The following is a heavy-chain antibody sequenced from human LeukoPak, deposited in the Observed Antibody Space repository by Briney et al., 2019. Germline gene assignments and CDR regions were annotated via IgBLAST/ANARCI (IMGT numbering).Heavy chain of an antibody. CDR3: ARGARKGDDYGGFFDY. CDR2: ISSSSNYI. J-gene: IGHJ4*02. V-gene: IGHV3-21*01. Sequence: GGSLRLSCAASGFTFSSYSMNWVRQAPGKGLEWVSSISSSSNYIYYADSVKGRFTISRDNSRNTLYLQMNSLRAEDTAVYYCARGARKGDDYGGFFDYWGQGTLVTVSS. D-gene: IGHD4-23*01. CDR1: GFTFSSYS.